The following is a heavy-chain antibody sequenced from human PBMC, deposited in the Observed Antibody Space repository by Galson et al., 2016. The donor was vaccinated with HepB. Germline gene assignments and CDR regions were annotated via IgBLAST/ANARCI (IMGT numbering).Heavy chain of an antibody. J-gene: IGHJ4*02. Sequence: QAPGKGLEWVAIVWYDGSNKYYADSVKGRFTISRDNSKDTLYLQMSSLRVEDTAVYYCARDDYAYCGGACYFDHWGQGTLATVSS. V-gene: IGHV3-33*01. D-gene: IGHD2-21*02. CDR2: VWYDGSNK. CDR3: ARDDYAYCGGACYFDH.